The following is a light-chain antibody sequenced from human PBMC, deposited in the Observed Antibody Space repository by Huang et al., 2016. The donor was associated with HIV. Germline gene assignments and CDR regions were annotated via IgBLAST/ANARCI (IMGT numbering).Light chain of an antibody. CDR3: MQSLQTPFT. V-gene: IGKV2-28*01. Sequence: IVMTQSPLSLPVTPGEPASISCRSSQSLLHSSGYIYLHWYLQKSGQSPQLLLYLGSNRAAGVPDRFSGSGSGTDFTLKISRVEAEDVGIYYCMQSLQTPFTFGPGTKVDI. J-gene: IGKJ3*01. CDR1: QSLLHSSGYIY. CDR2: LGS.